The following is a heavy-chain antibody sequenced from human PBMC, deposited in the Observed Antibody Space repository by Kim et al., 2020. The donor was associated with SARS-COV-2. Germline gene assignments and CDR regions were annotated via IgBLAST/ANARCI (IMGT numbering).Heavy chain of an antibody. CDR2: IYHSGST. CDR3: ARGNGWYQP. V-gene: IGHV4-59*01. J-gene: IGHJ4*02. CDR1: GGSISSYS. D-gene: IGHD6-19*01. Sequence: SETLSLTCTVSGGSISSYSWSWIRQPPGKGLEWIGYIYHSGSTNYNPSLKSRVTISVDTSKNQFSLNVSSVTAADTAVYYCARGNGWYQPWGQGTPVTVSS.